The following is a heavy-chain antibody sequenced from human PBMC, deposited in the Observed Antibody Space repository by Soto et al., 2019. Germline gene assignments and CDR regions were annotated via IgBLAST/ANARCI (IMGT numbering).Heavy chain of an antibody. V-gene: IGHV1-69*13. CDR3: ATATYYYGSGSYYYGMDA. CDR1: GGTFSSYA. CDR2: IIPIFGTA. J-gene: IGHJ6*02. Sequence: ASVKVSCKASGGTFSSYAISWVRQAPGQGLEWMGGIIPIFGTANYAQKFQGRVTITADESTSTAYMELSSLRSEDTAVYYCATATYYYGSGSYYYGMDAWGQGTTVTVSS. D-gene: IGHD3-10*01.